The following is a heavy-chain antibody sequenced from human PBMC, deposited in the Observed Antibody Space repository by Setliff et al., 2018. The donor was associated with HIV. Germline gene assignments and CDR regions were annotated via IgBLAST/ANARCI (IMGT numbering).Heavy chain of an antibody. D-gene: IGHD3-10*01. CDR3: ARGWGLWFGQLSILPLDP. Sequence: SVKVSCKASGGTFSSYPISWVRQAPGQGLEWMGGIIPIFGTTHYAQKFQGRVTVTADESTSTAYMQLSSLRSDDTAVYYCARGWGLWFGQLSILPLDPWGQGTLVTVSS. J-gene: IGHJ5*02. CDR2: IIPIFGTT. CDR1: GGTFSSYP. V-gene: IGHV1-69*13.